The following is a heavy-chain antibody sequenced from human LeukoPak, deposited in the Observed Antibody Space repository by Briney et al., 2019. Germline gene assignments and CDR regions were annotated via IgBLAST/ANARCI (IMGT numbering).Heavy chain of an antibody. CDR2: IYYSGST. Sequence: SQTLSLTCAVSGGSISSGGYSWSWIRQPPGKGLEWIGYIYYSGSTYYNPSLKSRVTISVDTSKNQFSLKLSSVTAADTAVYYCARGSDYYGSGSPYWGQGTLVTVSS. J-gene: IGHJ1*01. CDR1: GGSISSGGYS. V-gene: IGHV4-31*11. CDR3: ARGSDYYGSGSPY. D-gene: IGHD3-10*01.